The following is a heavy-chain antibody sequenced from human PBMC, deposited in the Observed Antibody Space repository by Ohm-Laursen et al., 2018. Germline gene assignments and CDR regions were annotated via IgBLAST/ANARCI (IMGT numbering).Heavy chain of an antibody. CDR2: INSDGSST. J-gene: IGHJ4*02. V-gene: IGHV3-74*01. Sequence: SLRLSCSASGFTFSSYWMHWVRQAPGKGLVWVSRINSDGSSTSYADSVKGRFTISRDNAKNSLHLQMSSLRADDTAVYYCAKDWEQNRHGSSADYWGQGTLVTVSS. CDR1: GFTFSSYW. D-gene: IGHD1/OR15-1a*01. CDR3: AKDWEQNRHGSSADY.